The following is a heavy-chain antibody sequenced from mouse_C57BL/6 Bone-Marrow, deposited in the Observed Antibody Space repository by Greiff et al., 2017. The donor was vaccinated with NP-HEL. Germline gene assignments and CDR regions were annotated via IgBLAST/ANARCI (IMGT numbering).Heavy chain of an antibody. CDR3: ARTLPITTEWYFDV. CDR2: ISYDGSN. V-gene: IGHV3-6*01. J-gene: IGHJ1*03. D-gene: IGHD1-1*01. CDR1: GYSITSGYY. Sequence: EVKLMESGPGLVKPSQSLSLTCSVTGYSITSGYYWNWIRQFPGNKLEWMGYISYDGSNNYNPSLKNRISITRDTSKNQFFLKLNSVTTEDTATYYCARTLPITTEWYFDVWGTGTTVTVSS.